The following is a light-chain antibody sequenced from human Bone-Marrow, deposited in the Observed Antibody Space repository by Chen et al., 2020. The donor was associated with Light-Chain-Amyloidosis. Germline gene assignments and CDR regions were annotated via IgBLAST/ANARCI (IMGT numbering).Light chain of an antibody. Sequence: QSALTHPASVSVSPGPSITISCTGTSSDVGGDNHVSWYQQHPDKAPELMIYEVTNRPSWVPDRFSGSKSDNSASLTISGLQTEDEADYFCSSYTITNTLVFGSGTRVTVL. J-gene: IGLJ1*01. CDR1: SSDVGGDNH. V-gene: IGLV2-14*01. CDR3: SSYTITNTLV. CDR2: EVT.